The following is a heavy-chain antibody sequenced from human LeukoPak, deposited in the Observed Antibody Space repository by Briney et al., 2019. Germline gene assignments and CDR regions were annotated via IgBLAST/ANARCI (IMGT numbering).Heavy chain of an antibody. Sequence: SETLSLTRTVSGGSVNSGSYYWNWIRQPPGKGLEWIGYIYYSGSTNYNPSLKSRVTISVDTSKNQFSLKLSSVTAADTAVYYCARAAYSGSYHSDYWGQGTLVTVSS. D-gene: IGHD1-26*01. J-gene: IGHJ4*02. CDR2: IYYSGST. CDR1: GGSVNSGSYY. CDR3: ARAAYSGSYHSDY. V-gene: IGHV4-61*01.